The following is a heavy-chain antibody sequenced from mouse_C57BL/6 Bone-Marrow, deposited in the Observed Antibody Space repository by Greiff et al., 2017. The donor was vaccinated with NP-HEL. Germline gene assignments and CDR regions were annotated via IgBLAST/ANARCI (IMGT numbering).Heavy chain of an antibody. CDR3: AREGLYDYEGAWFAY. J-gene: IGHJ3*01. D-gene: IGHD2-4*01. V-gene: IGHV1-81*01. CDR1: GYTFTSYG. CDR2: IYPRSGNT. Sequence: VHLVESGAELARPGASVKLSCKASGYTFTSYGISWVKQRTGQGLEWIGEIYPRSGNTYYNEKFKGKATLTADKSSSTAYMELRSLTSEDSAVYFFAREGLYDYEGAWFAYWGQGTLVTVSA.